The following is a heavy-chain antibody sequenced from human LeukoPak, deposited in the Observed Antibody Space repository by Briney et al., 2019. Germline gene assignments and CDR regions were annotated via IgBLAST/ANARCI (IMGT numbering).Heavy chain of an antibody. Sequence: HGESLKISCKGSGYSFTTYWIDWVRQMPGKGLEWMGIIYPGDSDTRYSPSFQGQVTISADKSINTAYLQWSSLRASDTAIYNCARRAGYCSGANCYFSTMDVWGQGTTVTVSS. V-gene: IGHV5-51*01. D-gene: IGHD2-2*01. CDR3: ARRAGYCSGANCYFSTMDV. CDR1: GYSFTTYW. CDR2: IYPGDSDT. J-gene: IGHJ6*02.